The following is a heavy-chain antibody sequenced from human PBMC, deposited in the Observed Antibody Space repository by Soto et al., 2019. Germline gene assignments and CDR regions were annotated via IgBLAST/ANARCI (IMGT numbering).Heavy chain of an antibody. V-gene: IGHV1-69*06. D-gene: IGHD2-15*01. CDR1: GGTFSSYA. J-gene: IGHJ4*02. Sequence: ASVKVSCKASGGTFSSYAISWVRQAPGQGLEWMGGIIPIFGTANYAQKFQGRVTITADKSTSTAYMELSSLRSEDTAVYYCARLVGYCSGGSCYPYYFDYWGQGTLVTVSS. CDR2: IIPIFGTA. CDR3: ARLVGYCSGGSCYPYYFDY.